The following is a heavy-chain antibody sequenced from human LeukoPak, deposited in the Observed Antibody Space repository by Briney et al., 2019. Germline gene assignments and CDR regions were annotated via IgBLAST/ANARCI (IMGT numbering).Heavy chain of an antibody. V-gene: IGHV3-23*01. CDR3: AKSTTSGDYVWGSYRSLDY. J-gene: IGHJ4*02. CDR1: GFTFSSYV. Sequence: GGSLRLSCAASGFTFSSYVMSWVRQAPGKGLEWVSAISGSGGSTYYADSVKGRFTISRDNSKNTLYLQMNSLRAEDTAVYYCAKSTTSGDYVWGSYRSLDYWGQGTLVTVSS. D-gene: IGHD3-16*02. CDR2: ISGSGGST.